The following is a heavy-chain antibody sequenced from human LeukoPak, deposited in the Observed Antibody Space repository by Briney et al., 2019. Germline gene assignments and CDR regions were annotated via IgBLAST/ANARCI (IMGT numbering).Heavy chain of an antibody. J-gene: IGHJ4*02. D-gene: IGHD3-10*01. V-gene: IGHV4-38-2*02. CDR3: ARGDGSGSYLVW. CDR1: DYSISSGYY. CDR2: IYYSGSP. Sequence: SETLSLTCTVSDYSISSGYYWGWIRQPPGQGLEWIGSIYYSGSPYYNPSLKSRVTISVDTSKNQFSLKLSSVTAADTAVYYCARGDGSGSYLVWWGQGTVVTVSS.